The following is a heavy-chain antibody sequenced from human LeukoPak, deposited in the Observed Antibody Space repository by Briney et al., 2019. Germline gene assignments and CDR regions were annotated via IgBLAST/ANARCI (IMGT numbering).Heavy chain of an antibody. CDR1: GGSFSGYY. Sequence: SETLSLTCAVYGGSFSGYYWSWIRQPPGKGLEWIGEIKHSGSTNYNPSLKSRVTISVDTSKNQFSLKLSSVTAADTAVYYCARHRVITMIVVALRANWFDPWGQGTLVTVSS. CDR3: ARHRVITMIVVALRANWFDP. V-gene: IGHV4-34*01. CDR2: IKHSGST. J-gene: IGHJ5*02. D-gene: IGHD3-22*01.